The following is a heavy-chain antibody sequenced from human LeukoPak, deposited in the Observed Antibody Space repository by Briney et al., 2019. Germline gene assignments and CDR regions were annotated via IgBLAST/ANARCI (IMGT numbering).Heavy chain of an antibody. CDR1: GFTFSRYW. D-gene: IGHD2-15*01. CDR3: ARAGDGTAARDY. V-gene: IGHV3-7*01. Sequence: GGSLRLSCAPSGFTFSRYWMSWVRQSPGNGLEWVANINEDGSEEYYVDSVRGRFTIARDNAKNSLYLQMNSLRAEDTAVYYCARAGDGTAARDYWGQGTLVTVSS. CDR2: INEDGSEE. J-gene: IGHJ4*02.